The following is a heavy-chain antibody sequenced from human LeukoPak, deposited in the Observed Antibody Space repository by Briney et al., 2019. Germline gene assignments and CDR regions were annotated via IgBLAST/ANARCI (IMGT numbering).Heavy chain of an antibody. Sequence: GGSLRLSCAASGFTFSDYYMSWIRQAPGKGLKWVSYISSSGSTIYYADSVKGRFTISRDNAKNSLYLQMNSLRAEDTAVYYCARDVAAAEWFDPWGQGTLVTVSS. CDR3: ARDVAAAEWFDP. J-gene: IGHJ5*02. D-gene: IGHD6-13*01. CDR2: ISSSGSTI. V-gene: IGHV3-11*01. CDR1: GFTFSDYY.